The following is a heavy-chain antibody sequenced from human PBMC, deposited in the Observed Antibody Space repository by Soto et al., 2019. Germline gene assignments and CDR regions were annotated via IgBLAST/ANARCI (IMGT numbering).Heavy chain of an antibody. CDR3: AREGIATAGTGEGWFDP. Sequence: ASVKVSCKASGYTFTGYCMHWVRQAPGQGLEWMGWINPNSGGTNYAQKFQGWVTMTRDTSISTAYMELSRLRSDDTAVYYCAREGIATAGTGEGWFDPWGQGALVTVSS. CDR1: GYTFTGYC. D-gene: IGHD6-13*01. J-gene: IGHJ5*02. CDR2: INPNSGGT. V-gene: IGHV1-2*04.